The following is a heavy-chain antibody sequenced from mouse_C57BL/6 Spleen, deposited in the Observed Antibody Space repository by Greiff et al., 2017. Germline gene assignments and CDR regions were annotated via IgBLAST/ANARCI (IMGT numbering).Heavy chain of an antibody. Sequence: EVQLVESGPGLVKPSQSLSLTCSVTGYSITSGYYWNWIRQFPGNKLEWMGYISYDGSNNYNPSLKNRISITRDTSKNQFFLKLNSVTTEDTATYYCARGTTAWYFDVWGTGTTVTVSS. D-gene: IGHD1-2*01. J-gene: IGHJ1*03. CDR1: GYSITSGYY. CDR3: ARGTTAWYFDV. CDR2: ISYDGSN. V-gene: IGHV3-6*01.